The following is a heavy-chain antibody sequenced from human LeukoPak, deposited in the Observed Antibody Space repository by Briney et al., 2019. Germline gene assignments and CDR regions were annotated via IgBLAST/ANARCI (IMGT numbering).Heavy chain of an antibody. CDR2: INPSGGST. D-gene: IGHD2-2*01. CDR3: ARDMDCSSTSCYPLYMDV. V-gene: IGHV1-46*01. J-gene: IGHJ6*03. Sequence: ASVKVSCKASGYTFTSYYMHWVRQAPGQGLEWMGIINPSGGSTSYAQKLQGRVTMTRDMSTSTVYMELSSLRSEDTAVYYCARDMDCSSTSCYPLYMDVWGKGTTVTVSS. CDR1: GYTFTSYY.